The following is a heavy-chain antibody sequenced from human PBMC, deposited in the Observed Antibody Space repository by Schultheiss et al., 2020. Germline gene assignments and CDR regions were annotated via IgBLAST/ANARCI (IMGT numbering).Heavy chain of an antibody. J-gene: IGHJ6*02. Sequence: ASVKVSCKASGYTFTSYGISWVRQAPGQGLEWMGRFIPIFDITHYAQKFQGRVTITRDTSASTAYMELSSLRSEDTAVYYCARVGRGSGSPTPTFGYYYGMDVWGQGTTVTVSS. CDR1: GYTFTSYG. CDR3: ARVGRGSGSPTPTFGYYYGMDV. D-gene: IGHD3-10*01. CDR2: FIPIFDIT. V-gene: IGHV1-18*04.